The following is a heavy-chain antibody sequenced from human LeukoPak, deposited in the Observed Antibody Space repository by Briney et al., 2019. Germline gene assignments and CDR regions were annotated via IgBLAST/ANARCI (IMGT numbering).Heavy chain of an antibody. CDR1: GNTLTELS. Sequence: ASVRVSCKVSGNTLTELSMHWVRQAPGKGLEWMGRFDPEDGETVYAQKFQGRVAMTEDTSADTAYMELSSLRSEDTAVYYCATPSQEGPGYHYYGMGVWGQGTSVTVSS. CDR2: FDPEDGET. D-gene: IGHD1-14*01. J-gene: IGHJ6*02. CDR3: ATPSQEGPGYHYYGMGV. V-gene: IGHV1-24*01.